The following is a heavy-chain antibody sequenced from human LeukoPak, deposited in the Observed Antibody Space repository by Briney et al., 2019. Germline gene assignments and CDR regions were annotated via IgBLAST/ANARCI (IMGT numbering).Heavy chain of an antibody. CDR2: IYTSGST. D-gene: IGHD3-16*01. Sequence: SETLSLTCAVYGGSFSGYYWSWIRQPAGKGLEWIGRIYTSGSTNYNPSLKSRVTMSVDTSKNQFSLKLSSVTAADTAVYYCARDRGEWGFDPWGQGTLVTVSS. CDR1: GGSFSGYY. CDR3: ARDRGEWGFDP. V-gene: IGHV4-4*07. J-gene: IGHJ5*02.